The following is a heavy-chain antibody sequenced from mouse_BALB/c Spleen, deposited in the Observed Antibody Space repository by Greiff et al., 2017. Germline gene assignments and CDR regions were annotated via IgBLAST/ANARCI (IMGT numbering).Heavy chain of an antibody. CDR3: TSAMITALAD. J-gene: IGHJ3*01. Sequence: QVQLQQSGAELVKPGASVKLSCKASGYTFTSYYMYWVKQRPGQGLEWIGEINPSNGGTNFNEKFKSKATLTVDKSSSTAYMQLSSLTSEDSAVYYCTSAMITALADWVQGTLVTVSA. D-gene: IGHD2-4*01. CDR1: GYTFTSYY. V-gene: IGHV1S81*02. CDR2: INPSNGGT.